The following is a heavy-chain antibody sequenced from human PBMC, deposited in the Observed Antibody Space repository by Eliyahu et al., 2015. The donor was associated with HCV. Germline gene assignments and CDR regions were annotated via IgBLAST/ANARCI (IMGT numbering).Heavy chain of an antibody. CDR1: FSDYA. D-gene: IGHD3-16*02. Sequence: FSDYAMHWVRRAPGKGLEWMALISYDGSNKYYADSVKGRFTISRDNSKDTLFLQMQSLRAEDTAVYYCARDALLFQSYYFDSWGQGAQVTVSS. J-gene: IGHJ4*02. V-gene: IGHV3-30-3*01. CDR2: ISYDGSNK. CDR3: ARDALLFQSYYFDS.